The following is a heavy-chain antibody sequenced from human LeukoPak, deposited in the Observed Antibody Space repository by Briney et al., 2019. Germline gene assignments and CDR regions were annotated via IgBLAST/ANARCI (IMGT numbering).Heavy chain of an antibody. Sequence: SETLSLTCTVSGGSISDFYWSWIRQPPGKGLQWIGYIHDSGSTNYNPSLKSRATISLDMSKNQFSLKMSSVTAADTAVFYCARLRGRRSFWFDPWGQGTLVTVSS. CDR2: IHDSGST. CDR1: GGSISDFY. D-gene: IGHD4-17*01. J-gene: IGHJ5*02. V-gene: IGHV4-59*12. CDR3: ARLRGRRSFWFDP.